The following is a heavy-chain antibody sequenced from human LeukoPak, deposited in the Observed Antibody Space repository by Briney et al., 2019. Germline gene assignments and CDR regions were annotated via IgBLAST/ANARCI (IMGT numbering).Heavy chain of an antibody. CDR1: GGTFSSYA. J-gene: IGHJ4*02. Sequence: ASVKVSCKASGGTFSSYAISLVRQAPGQGLEWMGRIIPIFGTANYAQKFQGRVTITTDESTSTAYMELSSLRSEDTAVYYCAREFYYDSSGHDYWGQGTLVTVSS. D-gene: IGHD3-22*01. CDR2: IIPIFGTA. CDR3: AREFYYDSSGHDY. V-gene: IGHV1-69*05.